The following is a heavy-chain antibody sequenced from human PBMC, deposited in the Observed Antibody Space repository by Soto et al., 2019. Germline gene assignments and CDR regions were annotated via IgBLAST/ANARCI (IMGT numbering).Heavy chain of an antibody. CDR3: ARDQGVGAALGGAFDI. D-gene: IGHD1-26*01. J-gene: IGHJ3*02. Sequence: GSLRLSCAASGFTFSSYAMHWVRQAPGKGLEWVAVISYDGSNKYYADSVKGRFTISRDNSKNTLYLQMNSLRAEDTAVYYCARDQGVGAALGGAFDIWGQGTMVTVSS. CDR1: GFTFSSYA. V-gene: IGHV3-30-3*01. CDR2: ISYDGSNK.